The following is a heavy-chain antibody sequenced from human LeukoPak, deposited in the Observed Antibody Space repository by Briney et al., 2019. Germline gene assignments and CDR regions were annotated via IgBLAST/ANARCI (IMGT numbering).Heavy chain of an antibody. CDR1: GYTFTNYY. CDR3: ARWLQFIGSDY. V-gene: IGHV1-46*01. D-gene: IGHD5-24*01. CDR2: INPSGGST. J-gene: IGHJ4*02. Sequence: ASVKVSCKASGYTFTNYYMQWARQAPGQGLEWMGTINPSGGSTSYAQKFQGRVTMTRDTSTSTVYMELSSLRSEDTAVYYCARWLQFIGSDYWGQGTLVTVSS.